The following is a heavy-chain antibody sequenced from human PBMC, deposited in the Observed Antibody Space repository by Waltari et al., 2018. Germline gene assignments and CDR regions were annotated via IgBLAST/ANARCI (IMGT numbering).Heavy chain of an antibody. V-gene: IGHV3-48*04. Sequence: EVQLVESGGGLVVPGGSLSRSCAASGLFFCGYSMNCVRQPPGEGLGWVAYISNCSSVIYYADSVKGRYTVSRDNAKNSLYLQMISLRADDTAVYYCTRDAVFDTWGQGTLVTVSS. J-gene: IGHJ5*02. CDR3: TRDAVFDT. CDR2: ISNCSSVI. CDR1: GLFFCGYS.